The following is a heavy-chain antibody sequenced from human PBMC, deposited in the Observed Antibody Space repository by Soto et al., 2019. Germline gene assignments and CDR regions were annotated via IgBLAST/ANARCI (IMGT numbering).Heavy chain of an antibody. CDR1: GGTFSSYA. D-gene: IGHD6-13*01. J-gene: IGHJ3*02. V-gene: IGHV1-69*01. CDR2: IIPIFGTA. CDR3: ATRTATIAAAAAGDDAFDI. Sequence: QVQLVQSGAEVKKPGSSVKVSCKASGGTFSSYAISWVRQAPGQGLEWMGGIIPIFGTANYAQKFQGRVTITADESTSTAYMELSSLRSEDTAVYYCATRTATIAAAAAGDDAFDIWGQGTMVTVSS.